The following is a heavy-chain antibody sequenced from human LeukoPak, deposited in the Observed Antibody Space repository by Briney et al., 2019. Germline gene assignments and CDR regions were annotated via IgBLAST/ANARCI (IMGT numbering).Heavy chain of an antibody. V-gene: IGHV1-69*06. CDR2: SIPIFSTA. CDR1: GGTFSSYA. J-gene: IGHJ4*02. Sequence: SVKVSCKASGGTFSSYAISWVRQAPGQGLEWMGGSIPIFSTANYAQKFQGRVTITADKSTSTAYMELSSLRSEDTAVYYCASLGYCSSTSCYHRGDYGLFWGQGTLVTVSS. D-gene: IGHD2-2*01. CDR3: ASLGYCSSTSCYHRGDYGLF.